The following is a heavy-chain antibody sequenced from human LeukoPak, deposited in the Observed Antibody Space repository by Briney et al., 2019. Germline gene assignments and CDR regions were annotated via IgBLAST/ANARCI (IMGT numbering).Heavy chain of an antibody. CDR1: GYSLTSYW. V-gene: IGHV5-51*01. CDR2: IYPGYSDT. D-gene: IGHD2-2*01. J-gene: IGHJ6*03. Sequence: GESLKISCKGSGYSLTSYWIGWVRQMPGKGLEWMGIIYPGYSDTRYSPSFQGQVTISADKSISTAYLQGSSLKASDTAMYYCARHRAVCSSTSCHLRNYYYYMDVWGKGTTVTVSS. CDR3: ARHRAVCSSTSCHLRNYYYYMDV.